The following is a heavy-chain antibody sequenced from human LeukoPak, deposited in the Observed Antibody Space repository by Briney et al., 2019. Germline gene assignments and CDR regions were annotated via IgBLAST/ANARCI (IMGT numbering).Heavy chain of an antibody. D-gene: IGHD6-13*01. J-gene: IGHJ5*02. CDR1: GYTFTSYG. Sequence: GASVKVSFKASGYTFTSYGISWVRQAPGQGLEWMGGIIPIFDTSNYAQKFQGRVTITSDESTSTAYMELSSLRSEDTAVYYCARLKRAIAAAGTSLRGWFDPWGQGTLVTVSS. CDR2: IIPIFDTS. V-gene: IGHV1-69*13. CDR3: ARLKRAIAAAGTSLRGWFDP.